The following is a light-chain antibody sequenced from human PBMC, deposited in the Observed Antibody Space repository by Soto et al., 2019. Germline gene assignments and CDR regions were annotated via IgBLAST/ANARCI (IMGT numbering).Light chain of an antibody. CDR1: QDISNY. V-gene: IGKV1-16*02. CDR3: QQYSAYPFT. CDR2: AAS. J-gene: IGKJ3*01. Sequence: DIQMTQSPSSQSASIGDRVTITCRASQDISNYLAWFQQKPGRPPKSLIYAASSLQSGVPSKFSGSGSGTDFTLTISSLQPEDFATYFCQQYSAYPFTFGPGTKVEMK.